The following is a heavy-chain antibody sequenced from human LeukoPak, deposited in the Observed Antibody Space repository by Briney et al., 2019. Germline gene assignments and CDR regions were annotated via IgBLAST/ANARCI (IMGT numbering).Heavy chain of an antibody. CDR2: IYSGGST. CDR3: ARRAGDYSHPYDY. D-gene: IGHD3-22*01. Sequence: GGSLRLSCTVSGFTFSSNSMSWVRQAPGKGLEWVSFIYSGGSTHNSDSVKGRFTISRDNSKNTLYLQMNSLRAEDTAVYYCARRAGDYSHPYDYWGQGTLVTVSS. CDR1: GFTFSSNS. J-gene: IGHJ4*02. V-gene: IGHV3-53*01.